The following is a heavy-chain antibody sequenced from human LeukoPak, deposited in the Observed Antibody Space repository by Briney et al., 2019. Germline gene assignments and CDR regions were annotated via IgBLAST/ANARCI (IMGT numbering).Heavy chain of an antibody. V-gene: IGHV3-21*01. CDR2: ISSSSSYI. CDR3: ARRADSGSYSPYYYYGMDV. D-gene: IGHD1-26*01. Sequence: PGGSLRLSCAASGFTFSSYSMNWVRQAPGKGLEWVSSISSSSSYIYYADSVKGRFTISRDNAKNSLYLQMNSLRAEDTAVYYCARRADSGSYSPYYYYGMDVWGQGTTVTVSS. CDR1: GFTFSSYS. J-gene: IGHJ6*02.